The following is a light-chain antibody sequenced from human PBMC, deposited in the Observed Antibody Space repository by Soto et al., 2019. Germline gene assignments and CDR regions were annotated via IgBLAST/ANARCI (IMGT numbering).Light chain of an antibody. CDR1: QNIISNY. J-gene: IGKJ2*01. CDR3: QQYGSSPYT. Sequence: EIVLTQSPGTLSLSPGERATLSCRASQNIISNYLAWYQQKPGQAPRLLVYGASSRATGIPDRFSGRGSGTDFTLTISRLGPEDFAVYYCQQYGSSPYTFGQGTKLEI. CDR2: GAS. V-gene: IGKV3-20*01.